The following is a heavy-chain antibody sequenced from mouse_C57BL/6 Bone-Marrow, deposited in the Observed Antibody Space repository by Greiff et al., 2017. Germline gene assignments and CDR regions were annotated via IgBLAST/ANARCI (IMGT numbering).Heavy chain of an antibody. V-gene: IGHV1-81*01. CDR2: IYPRSGNT. J-gene: IGHJ3*01. D-gene: IGHD2-5*01. Sequence: VQLQQSGAELARPGASVKLSCKASGYTFTSYGISWVKQRTGQGLEWIGEIYPRSGNTYYNEKFKGKATLTADKSSSTAYMELRSLTSEDSAVYFCASSYYSNYPWFAYWGQGTRVTVSA. CDR3: ASSYYSNYPWFAY. CDR1: GYTFTSYG.